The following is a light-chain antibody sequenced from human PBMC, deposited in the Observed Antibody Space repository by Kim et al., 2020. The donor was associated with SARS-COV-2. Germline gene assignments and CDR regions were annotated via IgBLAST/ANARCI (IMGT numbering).Light chain of an antibody. J-gene: IGLJ3*02. CDR1: SSDVGGYNY. CDR3: CSYAGSYTLWV. CDR2: DVS. V-gene: IGLV2-11*01. Sequence: QSVTISCTGTSSDVGGYNYVSWYQQHPGKAPKLMIYDVSKRPSGVPDRFSGSKSGNTASLTISGLQAEDEADYYCCSYAGSYTLWVFGGGTQLTVL.